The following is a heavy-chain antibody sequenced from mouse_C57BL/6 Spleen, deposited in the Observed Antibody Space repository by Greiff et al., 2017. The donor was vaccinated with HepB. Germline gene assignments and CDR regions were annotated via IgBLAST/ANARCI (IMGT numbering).Heavy chain of an antibody. CDR3: ARRKRQLRLRGDFDY. V-gene: IGHV1-18*01. Sequence: VQLQQSGPELVKPGASVKIPCKASGYTFTDYNMDWVKQSHGKSLEWIGDINPNNGGTIYNQKFKGKATLTVDKSSSTAYMELRSLTSEDTAVDYCARRKRQLRLRGDFDYWGQGTTLTVSS. CDR1: GYTFTDYN. D-gene: IGHD3-2*02. J-gene: IGHJ2*01. CDR2: INPNNGGT.